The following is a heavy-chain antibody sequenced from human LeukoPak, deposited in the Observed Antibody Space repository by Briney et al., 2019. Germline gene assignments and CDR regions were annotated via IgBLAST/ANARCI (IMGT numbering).Heavy chain of an antibody. J-gene: IGHJ4*02. CDR2: ISSSSSTI. V-gene: IGHV3-48*01. CDR1: GFTFSSYS. CDR3: AKRASGSGTSLDY. D-gene: IGHD3-10*01. Sequence: GGSLRLSCAASGFTFSSYSMNWVRQAPGKGLEWVSYISSSSSTIYYADSVKGRFTISRDNAKNSLYLQMNSLRAEDTAVYYCAKRASGSGTSLDYWGQGTQVTVSS.